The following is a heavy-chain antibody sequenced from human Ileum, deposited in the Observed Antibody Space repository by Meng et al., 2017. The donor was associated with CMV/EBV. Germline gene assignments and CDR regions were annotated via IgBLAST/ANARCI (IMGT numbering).Heavy chain of an antibody. CDR2: TSYDGRKN. CDR1: GFTFSNYA. J-gene: IGHJ6*02. V-gene: IGHV3-30*19. D-gene: IGHD3-10*01. CDR3: ARDLSGLRTYNYYYGMDI. Sequence: GESLKISCAASGFTFSNYAMHWVRQAPGKGLAWVAVTSYDGRKNYYADSVNGRFTISRDNSKNMVYLQMNSLRADDTAVYYCARDLSGLRTYNYYYGMDIWGQGTTVTVSS.